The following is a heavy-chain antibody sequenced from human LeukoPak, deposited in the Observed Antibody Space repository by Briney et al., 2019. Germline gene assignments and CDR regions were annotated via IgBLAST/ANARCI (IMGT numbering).Heavy chain of an antibody. CDR1: GYSFTSYW. CDR3: ARLQLVRPDNWFDP. J-gene: IGHJ5*02. D-gene: IGHD6-13*01. CDR2: IYTGDSDT. Sequence: GESLEISWKGSGYSFTSYWIGWVRQMPGKGLEWMGIIYTGDSDTRYSPSFQGQVTISADKSISTAYLQWSSLKASDTAMYYCARLQLVRPDNWFDPWGQGTLVTVSS. V-gene: IGHV5-51*01.